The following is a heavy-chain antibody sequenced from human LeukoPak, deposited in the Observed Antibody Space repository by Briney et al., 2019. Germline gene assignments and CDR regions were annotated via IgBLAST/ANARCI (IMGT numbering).Heavy chain of an antibody. CDR3: ARDHDWDYMDV. J-gene: IGHJ6*03. V-gene: IGHV3-21*01. CDR2: ISSSSSYI. D-gene: IGHD3-9*01. Sequence: PGGSLRLSRAASGFTFSSYSMNWVRQAPGKGLEWVSFISSSSSYIYYADSVKGRFTISRDNAKNSLYLQMNSLRAEDTAVYHCARDHDWDYMDVWGKGTTVTVSS. CDR1: GFTFSSYS.